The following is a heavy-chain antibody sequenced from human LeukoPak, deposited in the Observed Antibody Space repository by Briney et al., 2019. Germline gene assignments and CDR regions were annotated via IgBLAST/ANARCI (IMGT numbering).Heavy chain of an antibody. Sequence: GRSLRLSCAPSGFTSSSYETNWVRQAPGKGLGWVSYISSSGSTIYYADSVKGRSTISRDKAKNSLYLQVNSRRAEDTAIYYCARELGSYTSGWYMGFDYWGQGTLVTVSS. J-gene: IGHJ4*02. CDR2: ISSSGSTI. V-gene: IGHV3-48*03. CDR1: GFTSSSYE. D-gene: IGHD6-19*01. CDR3: ARELGSYTSGWYMGFDY.